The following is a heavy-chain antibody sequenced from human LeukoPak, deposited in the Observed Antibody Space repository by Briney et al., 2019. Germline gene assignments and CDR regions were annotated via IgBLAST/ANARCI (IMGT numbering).Heavy chain of an antibody. CDR3: ARDRYCSGGSCYSPEFDP. CDR2: INPNSGST. CDR1: GYTFTVYY. J-gene: IGHJ5*02. D-gene: IGHD2-15*01. Sequence: GASVKVSCKASGYTFTVYYMHWVRQAPGQGLGWMGGINPNSGSTNYAQKFQGRVTMTRDTSISTAYMELSRLRSDDTAVYYCARDRYCSGGSCYSPEFDPWGQGTLVTVSS. V-gene: IGHV1-2*02.